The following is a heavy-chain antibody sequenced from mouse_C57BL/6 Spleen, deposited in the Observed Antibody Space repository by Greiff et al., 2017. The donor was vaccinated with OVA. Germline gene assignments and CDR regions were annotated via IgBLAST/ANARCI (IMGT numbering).Heavy chain of an antibody. D-gene: IGHD1-1*01. V-gene: IGHV5-16*01. CDR1: GFTFSDYY. CDR3: AREGNYYGSPYWYFDV. J-gene: IGHJ1*03. Sequence: EVKLVESEGGLVQPGSSMKLSCTASGFTFSDYYMAWVRQVPEKGLEWVANINYDGSSTYYLDSLKSRFIISRDNAKNILYLQMSSLKSEDTATYYCAREGNYYGSPYWYFDVWGTGTTVTVSS. CDR2: INYDGSST.